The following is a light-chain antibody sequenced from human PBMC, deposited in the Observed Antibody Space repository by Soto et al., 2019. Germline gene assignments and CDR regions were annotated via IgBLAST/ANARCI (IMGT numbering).Light chain of an antibody. CDR3: TSYTSDSTLV. J-gene: IGLJ1*01. Sequence: QSALTRPASVSGSPGQSITISCTGSSSDVGDYNYVSWYQKHPGKVPELMIYEVSNRPSGVSNRFSGSKSGNTASLTISGLQAEDEADYYCTSYTSDSTLVFGTGTKLTVL. CDR2: EVS. V-gene: IGLV2-14*01. CDR1: SSDVGDYNY.